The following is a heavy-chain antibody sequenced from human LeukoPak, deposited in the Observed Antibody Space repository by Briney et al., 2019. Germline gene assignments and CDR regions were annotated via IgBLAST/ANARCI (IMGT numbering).Heavy chain of an antibody. V-gene: IGHV3-23*01. CDR1: GFSFSDYA. J-gene: IGHJ4*02. Sequence: PGGALRLSCAASGFSFSDYAMSWVRQAPGKGLEWVSAISGSGDDTYYAESVKGRFTISTDNSKITLYLQMNSLRAEDTAVYYCAKDDTSIAVVEIDCWGQGTLVTVSA. CDR3: AKDDTSIAVVEIDC. D-gene: IGHD6-19*01. CDR2: ISGSGDDT.